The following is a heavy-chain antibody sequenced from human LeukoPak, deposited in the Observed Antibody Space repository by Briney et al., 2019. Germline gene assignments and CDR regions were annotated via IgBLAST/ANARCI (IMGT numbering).Heavy chain of an antibody. CDR1: GYTFTGYY. Sequence: ASVKVSCKASGYTFTGYYMHWVRQAPGQGLEWMGWINPNSGGTNYAQKFQGWVTMTRDTSISTAYMELSRLRSDDTAVYYCARDQLYYYDSSGYYPPGYYYGMDVWGQGTTVTVSS. J-gene: IGHJ6*02. V-gene: IGHV1-2*04. CDR2: INPNSGGT. D-gene: IGHD3-22*01. CDR3: ARDQLYYYDSSGYYPPGYYYGMDV.